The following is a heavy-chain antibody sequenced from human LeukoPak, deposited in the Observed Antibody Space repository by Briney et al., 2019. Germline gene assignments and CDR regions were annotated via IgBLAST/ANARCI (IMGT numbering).Heavy chain of an antibody. J-gene: IGHJ4*02. CDR1: GYRFTDYY. Sequence: ASVKVSFKASGYRFTDYYVHWVRQAPGHGLEWMAWINPNGGTTNYAQKFQDRVTVITDTSISTAYMELSNLRSDDTAVYFCASTSDYYNYYFDYWGQGTAVTVSS. D-gene: IGHD1-1*01. CDR2: INPNGGTT. V-gene: IGHV1-2*02. CDR3: ASTSDYYNYYFDY.